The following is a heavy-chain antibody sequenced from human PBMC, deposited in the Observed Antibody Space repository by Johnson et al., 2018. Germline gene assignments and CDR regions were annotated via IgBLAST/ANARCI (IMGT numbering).Heavy chain of an antibody. J-gene: IGHJ3*02. D-gene: IGHD5-24*01. V-gene: IGHV3-9*01. CDR2: ISWNSGSI. CDR3: AKDRADGYNWRSGAFDS. Sequence: EVQLVESGGGLVQPGRSLRLSCAASGFTFDDYAMHWVRQAPGKGLEWVSGISWNSGSIGDADSVKGRFTISRDNAKNSLYLQMNSLRAEDTALYYCAKDRADGYNWRSGAFDSWGQGTMVTVSS. CDR1: GFTFDDYA.